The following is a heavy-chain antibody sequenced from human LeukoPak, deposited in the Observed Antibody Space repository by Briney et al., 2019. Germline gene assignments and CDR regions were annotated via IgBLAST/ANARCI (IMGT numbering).Heavy chain of an antibody. V-gene: IGHV3-74*01. J-gene: IGHJ4*02. D-gene: IGHD6-13*01. CDR2: INSDGSST. CDR3: TRGSIAAAGTFDY. CDR1: GFTFSSYW. Sequence: GGTLRLSCAASGFTFSSYWMHWVRQAPGKGLVWVSCINSDGSSTSYADSVKGRFTISRDNAKNAVYLQMNSLRAEDTAVYYCTRGSIAAAGTFDYWGQGTLVTVSA.